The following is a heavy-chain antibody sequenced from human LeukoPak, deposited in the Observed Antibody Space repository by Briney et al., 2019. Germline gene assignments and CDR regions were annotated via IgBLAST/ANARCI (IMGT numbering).Heavy chain of an antibody. V-gene: IGHV3-21*01. CDR2: ISSSSSYI. CDR3: ARDNGYNSY. D-gene: IGHD5-24*01. Sequence: GGSLRLSCAASGFTFSSYSMNWVRQAPGKGLEWVSSISSSSSYIHYADSVKGRFTISRDNAKNSLYLQMNSLRAEDTAVYYCARDNGYNSYWGQGTLVTVSS. CDR1: GFTFSSYS. J-gene: IGHJ4*02.